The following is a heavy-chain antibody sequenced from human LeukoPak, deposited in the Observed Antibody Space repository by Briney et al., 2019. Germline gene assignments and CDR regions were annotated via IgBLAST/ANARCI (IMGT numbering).Heavy chain of an antibody. J-gene: IGHJ4*02. V-gene: IGHV3-7*05. D-gene: IGHD3-22*01. CDR2: IKEDGSET. Sequence: GGSLRLSCAASGFTFSTYWMSWVRQAPGKGLEWVATIKEDGSETYYVDSVRGRFTISRDNAKNSLYLQMNGLRADDTAVYYCGIRDTSDYYVFWGQGTLVTVSS. CDR3: GIRDTSDYYVF. CDR1: GFTFSTYW.